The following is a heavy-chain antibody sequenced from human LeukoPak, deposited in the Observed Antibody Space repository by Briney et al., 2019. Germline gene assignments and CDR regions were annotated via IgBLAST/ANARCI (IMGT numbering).Heavy chain of an antibody. CDR2: ISAYNGNT. CDR3: ARDREYYYDSSGYYNPTYFDY. V-gene: IGHV1-18*01. D-gene: IGHD3-22*01. J-gene: IGHJ4*02. CDR1: GYTFTSYG. Sequence: ASVKVSCKASGYTFTSYGISWVRQAPGQGLEWMGWISAYNGNTNYAQKFQGRVTITTDESTSTAYMELSSLRSEGTAVYYCARDREYYYDSSGYYNPTYFDYWGQGTLVTVSS.